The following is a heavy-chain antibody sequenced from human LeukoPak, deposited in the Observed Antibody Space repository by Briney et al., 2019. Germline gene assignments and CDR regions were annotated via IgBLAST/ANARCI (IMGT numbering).Heavy chain of an antibody. CDR2: IYGRGST. J-gene: IGHJ4*02. CDR3: VRLLYDRSGYYYFDY. D-gene: IGHD3-22*01. Sequence: SETLSLTCTVSGASVSSYYWSWIRQPPGKGLEWIGYIYGRGSTNYNPSLKSRITISLGTSMNQFSLKLSSVTAADTAVYYCVRLLYDRSGYYYFDYWGQGTLVTVSS. CDR1: GASVSSYY. V-gene: IGHV4-59*08.